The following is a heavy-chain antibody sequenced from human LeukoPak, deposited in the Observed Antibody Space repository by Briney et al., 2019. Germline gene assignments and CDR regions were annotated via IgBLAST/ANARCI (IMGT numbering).Heavy chain of an antibody. D-gene: IGHD1-7*01. V-gene: IGHV4-59*01. CDR2: IHYSGST. CDR3: VRDRELFY. CDR1: GGSISSYY. Sequence: SETLSLTCTVSGGSISSYYWNWIRQPPGKGLEWIGYIHYSGSTNYIPSLKSRVTISVDTSKNQFSLKLSSVTAADTAVYYCVRDRELFYWGQGTLVTVSS. J-gene: IGHJ4*02.